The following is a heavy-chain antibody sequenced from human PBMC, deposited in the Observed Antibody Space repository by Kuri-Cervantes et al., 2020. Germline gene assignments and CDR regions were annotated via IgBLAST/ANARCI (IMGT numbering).Heavy chain of an antibody. CDR1: GFTFGDYA. J-gene: IGHJ6*02. CDR3: ARGSSSGSGSYWRGAASTNYYGMDV. Sequence: GSLRLSCTASGFTFGDYAMSWFRQAPGKGLEWIGEINHSGSTNYNPSLKSRVTISVDTSKNQFSLKLSSVTAADTAVYYCARGSSSGSGSYWRGAASTNYYGMDVWGQGTTVTVSS. D-gene: IGHD3-10*01. CDR2: INHSGST. V-gene: IGHV4-34*01.